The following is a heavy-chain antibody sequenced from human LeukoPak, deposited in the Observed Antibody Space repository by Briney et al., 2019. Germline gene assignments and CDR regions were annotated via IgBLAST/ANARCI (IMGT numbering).Heavy chain of an antibody. CDR1: GFTVSSNY. Sequence: GSLRLSCAASGFTVSSNYMSWIRQPPGKGLEWIGEINHSGSTNYNPSLKSRVTISVDTSKNQFSLKLSSVTAADTAVYYCARVRGGYSSSWGQGTLVTVSS. D-gene: IGHD6-13*01. CDR3: ARVRGGYSSS. V-gene: IGHV4-34*01. J-gene: IGHJ4*02. CDR2: INHSGST.